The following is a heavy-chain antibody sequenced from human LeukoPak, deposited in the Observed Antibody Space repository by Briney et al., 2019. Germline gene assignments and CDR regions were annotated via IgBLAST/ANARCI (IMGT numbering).Heavy chain of an antibody. CDR1: GFTFSSYA. V-gene: IGHV3-64*01. J-gene: IGHJ4*02. Sequence: QPGGSLRLSCAASGFTFSSYAMHWVRQAPGKGLEYVSAISSNGGSTYYANSVKGRFTISRDNAKNSLYLQMNSLRAEDTAVYYCARERAAARDYWGQGTLVTVSS. D-gene: IGHD6-13*01. CDR3: ARERAAARDY. CDR2: ISSNGGST.